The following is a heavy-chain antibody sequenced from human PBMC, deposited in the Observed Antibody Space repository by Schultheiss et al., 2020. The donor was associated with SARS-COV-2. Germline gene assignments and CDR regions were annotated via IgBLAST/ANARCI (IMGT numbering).Heavy chain of an antibody. D-gene: IGHD3-22*01. Sequence: SETLSLTCTVAGGYISSYYWSWIRQPPGKGLEWIGYIYYSGSTNYNPSLKSRVTISVDTSKNQFSLKLNSVTAADTAVYYCAGASYSSVYNTFSGWFDPWGQGTLVTVSS. V-gene: IGHV4-59*01. CDR2: IYYSGST. J-gene: IGHJ5*02. CDR1: GGYISSYY. CDR3: AGASYSSVYNTFSGWFDP.